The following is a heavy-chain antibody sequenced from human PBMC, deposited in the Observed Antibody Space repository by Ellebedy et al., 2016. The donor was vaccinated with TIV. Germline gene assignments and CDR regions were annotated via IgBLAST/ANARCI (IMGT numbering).Heavy chain of an antibody. CDR2: ISAYNGNT. J-gene: IGHJ5*02. CDR1: GYTFTSHG. CDR3: ARYCNSTTCSNWFDP. V-gene: IGHV1-18*01. Sequence: AASVKVSCKASGYTFTSHGISWVRQAPGQGLEWMGLISAYNGNTNYAQILQGRVTMTTDPFTSTAYMELRSLRSDDTAVYYCARYCNSTTCSNWFDPWGQGTLVTVSS. D-gene: IGHD2-2*01.